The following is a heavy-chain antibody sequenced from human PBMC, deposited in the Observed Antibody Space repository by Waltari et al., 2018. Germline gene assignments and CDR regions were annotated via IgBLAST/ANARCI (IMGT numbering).Heavy chain of an antibody. Sequence: QVQLQQWGAGLLKPSETLSLTCAVYGGSFRGYYWSWIRQPPGKGLEWIGEINHSGSTNYNPSLKSRVTISVDTSKNQFSLKLSSVTAADTAVYYCARGRGYTMIVPRRFDYWGQGTLVTVSS. CDR3: ARGRGYTMIVPRRFDY. V-gene: IGHV4-34*01. CDR1: GGSFRGYY. J-gene: IGHJ4*02. CDR2: INHSGST. D-gene: IGHD3-22*01.